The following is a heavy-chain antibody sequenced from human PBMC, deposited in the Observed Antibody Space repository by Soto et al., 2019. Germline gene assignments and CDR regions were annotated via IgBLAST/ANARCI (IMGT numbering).Heavy chain of an antibody. D-gene: IGHD6-13*01. CDR2: IYPGDSDT. Sequence: GESLKISCKGSGYSFTSYWIGWVRQMPGKGLEWMGIIYPGDSDTRYSPSFQGQVTISADKSISTAYLQWSSLKASDTAMYYCESHGGQQRKYYGMGVCGQGRTVTVSS. CDR1: GYSFTSYW. J-gene: IGHJ6*02. CDR3: ESHGGQQRKYYGMGV. V-gene: IGHV5-51*01.